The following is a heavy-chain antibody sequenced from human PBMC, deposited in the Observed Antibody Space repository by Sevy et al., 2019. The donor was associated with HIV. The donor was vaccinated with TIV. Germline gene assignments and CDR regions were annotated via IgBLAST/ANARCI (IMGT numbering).Heavy chain of an antibody. D-gene: IGHD3-9*01. V-gene: IGHV1-18*01. Sequence: ASVKVSCKASHYTFTRYGISWVRQAPGQGLEWMGWISAYNGNKKYAQKLQGRVTMTTDTSTSTAYMELRSLRSDDTAVYYCARQNYDILTGHMYPDYFDYWGQGTLVTVSS. CDR3: ARQNYDILTGHMYPDYFDY. J-gene: IGHJ4*02. CDR1: HYTFTRYG. CDR2: ISAYNGNK.